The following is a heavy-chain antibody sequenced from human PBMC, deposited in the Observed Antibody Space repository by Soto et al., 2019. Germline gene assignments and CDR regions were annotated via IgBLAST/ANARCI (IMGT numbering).Heavy chain of an antibody. CDR3: ARDSLAFFDS. CDR2: IYSSGST. Sequence: PSETLSLTCTVSDGSVSSGSYYWTWIRQPPGKGLEWIGYIYSSGSTLYNPSLKSRVIISVDTSMNQFSLKLSSVTAADTAVYYCARDSLAFFDSWGQGTLVTVS. V-gene: IGHV4-61*01. J-gene: IGHJ4*02. D-gene: IGHD5-12*01. CDR1: DGSVSSGSYY.